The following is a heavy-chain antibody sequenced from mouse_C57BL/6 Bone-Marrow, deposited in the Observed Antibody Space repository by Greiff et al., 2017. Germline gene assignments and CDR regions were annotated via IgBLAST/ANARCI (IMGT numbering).Heavy chain of an antibody. CDR1: GFNFNDYY. D-gene: IGHD1-1*01. CDR3: TTRGATVSSWFAY. J-gene: IGHJ3*01. V-gene: IGHV14-4*01. Sequence: EVHLVESGAELVRPGASVKLSCTASGFNFNDYYMHWVKQRPEQGLEWIGWIDPENGDTEYASKFQGKATITADTSANTAYLQLSSLTSEDTAVYYCTTRGATVSSWFAYWGQGTLVTVSA. CDR2: IDPENGDT.